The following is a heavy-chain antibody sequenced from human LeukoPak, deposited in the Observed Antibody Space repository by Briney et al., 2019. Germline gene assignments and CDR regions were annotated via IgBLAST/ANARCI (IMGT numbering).Heavy chain of an antibody. CDR3: ARDHRDFWSGYDGY. CDR2: ISSSSSTI. V-gene: IGHV3-48*01. J-gene: IGHJ4*02. D-gene: IGHD3-3*01. Sequence: PGGSLRLSCAASGFTFSSYSMNWVRQAPGKGLEWVSYISSSSSTIYYADSVKGRFTISRDNAKNSLYLQMNSLRAEDTAVYYCARDHRDFWSGYDGYWGQGTLVTVSS. CDR1: GFTFSSYS.